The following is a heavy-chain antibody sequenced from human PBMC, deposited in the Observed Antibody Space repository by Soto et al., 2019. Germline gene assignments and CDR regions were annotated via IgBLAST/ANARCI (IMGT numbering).Heavy chain of an antibody. CDR2: INAYNGHT. CDR3: ARAPGP. J-gene: IGHJ5*02. CDR1: GYTFXNYG. Sequence: GAGVKVXCKASGYTFXNYGITWVRQAPGQGLEWMGWINAYNGHTGYAQKFQGRVTMTRNTSISTAYMELSSLRSEDTAVYYCARAPGPWGQGTLVTLSS. V-gene: IGHV1-8*01.